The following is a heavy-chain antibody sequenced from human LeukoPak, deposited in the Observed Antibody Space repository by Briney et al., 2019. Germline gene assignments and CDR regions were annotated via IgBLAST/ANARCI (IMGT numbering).Heavy chain of an antibody. CDR1: GFTISNYA. CDR3: ARASLYDNSAYYLDY. J-gene: IGHJ4*02. Sequence: PGGSLRLSCAASGFTISNYAMHWVRQVPGKGLEWVSGVNWNGGSTGYADSVKGRFTISRDNAKNSLYLQMNSLRAEDTALYYCARASLYDNSAYYLDYWGQGTLVTVSS. CDR2: VNWNGGST. V-gene: IGHV3-20*04. D-gene: IGHD3-22*01.